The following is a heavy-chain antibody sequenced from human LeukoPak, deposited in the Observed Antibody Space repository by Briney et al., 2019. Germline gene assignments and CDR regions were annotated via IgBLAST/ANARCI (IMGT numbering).Heavy chain of an antibody. D-gene: IGHD3-10*01. CDR3: ARDILWFGELPYYFDY. Sequence: SETLSLTCTVSGGSISSSGYYWGWIRQPPGKGLEWIGSIYNSGSTYYNPSLKSRVSISVDTSKNQFSLRLTSVTAADTAIYYCARDILWFGELPYYFDYWGQGTLVTVLS. J-gene: IGHJ4*02. CDR1: GGSISSSGYY. CDR2: IYNSGST. V-gene: IGHV4-39*07.